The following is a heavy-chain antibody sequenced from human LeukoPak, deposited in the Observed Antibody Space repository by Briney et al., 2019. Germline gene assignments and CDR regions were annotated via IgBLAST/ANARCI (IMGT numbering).Heavy chain of an antibody. CDR3: ARDGNDYGDYSYYYGMDV. CDR2: ISAYNGNT. CDR1: GYTFTSYG. V-gene: IGHV1-18*01. J-gene: IGHJ6*02. Sequence: ASVKVSCKASGYTFTSYGISWVRQAPGQGLEWMGWISAYNGNTNYAQKLQGRVTMTTDTPTSTAYMELRSLRSDDTAVYYCARDGNDYGDYSYYYGMDVWGQGTTVTVSS. D-gene: IGHD4-17*01.